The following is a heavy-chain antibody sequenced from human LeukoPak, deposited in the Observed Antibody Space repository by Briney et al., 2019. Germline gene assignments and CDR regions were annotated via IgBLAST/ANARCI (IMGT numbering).Heavy chain of an antibody. CDR3: AKEAAGVGVLDY. J-gene: IGHJ4*02. CDR1: GFTFSSYG. V-gene: IGHV3-33*06. D-gene: IGHD2-8*01. Sequence: PGRSLRLSCAASGFTFSSYGMHWVRQTPGKGLEWVAIIWYDGSYDYYADSVKGRFTISRDNSKNTLYLQMNSLRGKDTAVYYCAKEAAGVGVLDYWGQGTLVTVSS. CDR2: IWYDGSYD.